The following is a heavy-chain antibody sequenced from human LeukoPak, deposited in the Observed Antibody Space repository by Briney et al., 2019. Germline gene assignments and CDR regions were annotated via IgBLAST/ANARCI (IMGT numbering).Heavy chain of an antibody. V-gene: IGHV3-7*05. D-gene: IGHD6-13*01. CDR1: GFTFSSYV. CDR2: IKHDGSEK. Sequence: GGSLRLSCAASGFTFSSYVMSWVRQPPGKGLEWVANIKHDGSEKYYVDSVKGRFSISRDYDKNSVYLQMNSLRAEDTAVYFCARGPGRVAATATGSFDIWGHGTVVTVSS. J-gene: IGHJ3*02. CDR3: ARGPGRVAATATGSFDI.